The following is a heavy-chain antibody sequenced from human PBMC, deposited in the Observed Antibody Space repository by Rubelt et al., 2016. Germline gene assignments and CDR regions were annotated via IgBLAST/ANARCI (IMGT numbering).Heavy chain of an antibody. CDR3: ASARGPSEFDY. CDR1: GGSISPYY. CDR2: ISHTGST. D-gene: IGHD1-14*01. V-gene: IGHV4-59*08. J-gene: IGHJ4*02. Sequence: QVQLQESGPRLVKPSETLSLTCTVSGGSISPYYWSWVRQSPEKGLEWIGYISHTGSTNFSPSLTRRVTISMDTSRNPFALNLKSVSAAEAAVYYCASARGPSEFDYWGQGALVTVSS.